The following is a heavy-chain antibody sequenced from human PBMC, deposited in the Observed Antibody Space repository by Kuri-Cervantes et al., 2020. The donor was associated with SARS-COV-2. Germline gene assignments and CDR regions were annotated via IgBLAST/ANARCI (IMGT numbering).Heavy chain of an antibody. J-gene: IGHJ4*02. CDR2: IYHSGST. CDR3: AKTPGYSYGALYFDY. CDR1: GGSISSSNW. V-gene: IGHV4-4*02. Sequence: GSLRLSCAVSGGSISSSNWWSWVRQPPGKGLEWIGEIYHSGSTNYNPSLKSRVTISVDKSKNQSSLKLSSVTAADTAVYYCAKTPGYSYGALYFDYWGQGTLVTVSS. D-gene: IGHD5-18*01.